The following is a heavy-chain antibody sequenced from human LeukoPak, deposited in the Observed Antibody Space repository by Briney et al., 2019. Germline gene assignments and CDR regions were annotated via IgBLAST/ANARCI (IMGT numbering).Heavy chain of an antibody. Sequence: SETLSLTCTVSGGSISSSSYYWGWIRQPPGKGLEWIGSIYYSGSTYYNPSLKSRVTISVDTSENQFSLKLSSVTAADTAVYYCARARGYSYGYYYYYYMDVWGKGTTVTVSS. V-gene: IGHV4-39*07. J-gene: IGHJ6*03. CDR3: ARARGYSYGYYYYYYMDV. CDR1: GGSISSSSYY. CDR2: IYYSGST. D-gene: IGHD5-18*01.